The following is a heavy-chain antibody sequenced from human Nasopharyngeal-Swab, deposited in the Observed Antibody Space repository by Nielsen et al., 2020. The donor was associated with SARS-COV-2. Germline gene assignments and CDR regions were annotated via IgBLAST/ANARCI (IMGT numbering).Heavy chain of an antibody. CDR1: GGSFSSYY. CDR2: INHSGST. D-gene: IGHD6-19*01. CDR3: AREGAVDGTRGQVRLGY. V-gene: IGHV4-34*01. J-gene: IGHJ4*02. Sequence: GSLRLSYAVYGGSFSSYYWSWIRQPPGKGLEWIGEINHSGSTNYNPSLKRRVTISVDTSKNQFSLKLNSVTAADTAGYYCAREGAVDGTRGQVRLGYWGQGTLVTVSS.